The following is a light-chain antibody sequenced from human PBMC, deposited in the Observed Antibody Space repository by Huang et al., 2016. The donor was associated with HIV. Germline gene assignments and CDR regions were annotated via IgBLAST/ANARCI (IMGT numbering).Light chain of an antibody. Sequence: DIVMTQSTDSLAVSLGESATINCKSRQSVLDSSNNKNYLAWYQQKPGQPPKLLIYCASTRESGVPYRFSGSGSGTDFTLTSSSLQAEYVAVYYCQQYYSTPPTFGGGTKVEIK. V-gene: IGKV4-1*01. CDR3: QQYYSTPPT. CDR1: QSVLDSSNNKNY. J-gene: IGKJ4*01. CDR2: CAS.